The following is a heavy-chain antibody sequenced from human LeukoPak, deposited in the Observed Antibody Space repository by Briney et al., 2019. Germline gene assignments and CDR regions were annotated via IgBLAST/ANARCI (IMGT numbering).Heavy chain of an antibody. V-gene: IGHV4-30-4*07. Sequence: SETLSLTCAVSGGSISSGDYSWSWIRQPPGKGLEWIGNIYYSGSIYYNPSLKSRVNISVDTSKNQFSLKLTSVTAADTAVYYCARSQFYGSGSYQGRWFDPWGQGTLVTVST. CDR1: GGSISSGDYS. J-gene: IGHJ5*02. D-gene: IGHD3-10*01. CDR2: IYYSGSI. CDR3: ARSQFYGSGSYQGRWFDP.